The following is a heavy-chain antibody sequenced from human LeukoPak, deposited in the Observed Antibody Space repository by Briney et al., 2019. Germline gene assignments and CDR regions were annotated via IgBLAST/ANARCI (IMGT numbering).Heavy chain of an antibody. J-gene: IGHJ3*02. D-gene: IGHD4-23*01. CDR1: GGTFNNYA. Sequence: ASVKVSCKASGGTFNNYALNWVRQAPGQGLEWMGWISAYNGNTNYAQKLQGRVTMTTDTSTSTAYMELRSLRSDDTAVYYCASSSGGKRGNDAFDIWGQGTMVTVSS. V-gene: IGHV1-18*01. CDR3: ASSSGGKRGNDAFDI. CDR2: ISAYNGNT.